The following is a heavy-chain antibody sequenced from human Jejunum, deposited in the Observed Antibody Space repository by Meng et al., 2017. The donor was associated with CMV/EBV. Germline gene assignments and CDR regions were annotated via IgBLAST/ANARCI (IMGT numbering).Heavy chain of an antibody. J-gene: IGHJ4*02. D-gene: IGHD2-2*01. V-gene: IGHV1-3*01. Sequence: QVQLGQPGAEVKKPGASVKVSCKASGYSFTTYAMHWVRQAPGQRLEWMGWINAGNGNTKYSEKFQSRVTITRDTAASTAYMELSSLRSEDTAVYYCARTGCSSSSCYDYWGQGTLVTVSS. CDR1: GYSFTTYA. CDR2: INAGNGNT. CDR3: ARTGCSSSSCYDY.